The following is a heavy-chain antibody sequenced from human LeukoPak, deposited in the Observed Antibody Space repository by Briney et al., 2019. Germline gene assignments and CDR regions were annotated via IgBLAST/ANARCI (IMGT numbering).Heavy chain of an antibody. Sequence: RGSPSLSCALSVVTLSSNAMSWVRATPGKGGGWVAATSSIDAGTNNAHSPRGGFTLPRDNSKNTLYLQMNSVKAEDAAVSSCAKAAVTSCRDAYSYPFDSWGQGTLVTVSS. J-gene: IGHJ4*02. CDR1: VVTLSSNA. D-gene: IGHD3-16*01. CDR3: AKAAVTSCRDAYSYPFDS. V-gene: IGHV3-23*01. CDR2: TSSIDAGT.